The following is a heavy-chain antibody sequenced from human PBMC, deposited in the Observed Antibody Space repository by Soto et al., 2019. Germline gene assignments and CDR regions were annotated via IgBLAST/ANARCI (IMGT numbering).Heavy chain of an antibody. CDR3: ARGPYSGSYPNFDY. CDR1: GGSISSGGYY. J-gene: IGHJ4*02. CDR2: IYYSGST. D-gene: IGHD1-26*01. Sequence: QVQLQESGPGLVKPSQTLSLTCTVSGGSISSGGYYWSWIRQHPGKGLEWIGYIYYSGSTYYNPSRKSRVTISVDTSKNQFSLKLSSVTAADTAVYYCARGPYSGSYPNFDYWGQGTLVTVSS. V-gene: IGHV4-31*03.